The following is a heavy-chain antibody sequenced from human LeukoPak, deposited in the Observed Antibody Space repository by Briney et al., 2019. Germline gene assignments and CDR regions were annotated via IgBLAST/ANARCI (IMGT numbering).Heavy chain of an antibody. V-gene: IGHV4-59*01. Sequence: SETLSLTCTVSGDSISSYFWSWIRQPPGKGLEWIGYIYYSGSTNYNPSLKSRVTISVDTSKNQFSLKLSSVTAADTAVYYCARGADEYQLLYGYYYYGMDVWGQGTTVTVSS. D-gene: IGHD2-2*02. CDR1: GDSISSYF. J-gene: IGHJ6*02. CDR3: ARGADEYQLLYGYYYYGMDV. CDR2: IYYSGST.